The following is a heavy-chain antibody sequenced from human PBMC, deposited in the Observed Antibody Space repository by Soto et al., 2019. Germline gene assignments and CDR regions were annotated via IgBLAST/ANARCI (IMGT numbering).Heavy chain of an antibody. CDR1: GFTFSSYA. D-gene: IGHD3-3*01. V-gene: IGHV3-23*01. CDR3: AKGIRFLESVPYYFDY. J-gene: IGHJ4*02. CDR2: ISGSGGST. Sequence: PGGSLRLSCAASGFTFSSYAMSWVRQTPGKGLEWVSAISGSGGSTYYADSVKGRFTISRDNSKNTLYLQMNSLRDEDKAVYYCAKGIRFLESVPYYFDYWGQGILVTVSS.